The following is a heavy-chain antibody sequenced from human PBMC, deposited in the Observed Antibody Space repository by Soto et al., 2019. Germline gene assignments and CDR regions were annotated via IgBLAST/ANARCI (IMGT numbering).Heavy chain of an antibody. CDR3: ARDPYVDTAMVHYGMDV. V-gene: IGHV3-33*01. J-gene: IGHJ6*02. CDR2: IWYDGSNK. CDR1: GFTFSSYG. D-gene: IGHD5-18*01. Sequence: HPXVSLRLSCAASGFTFSSYGMHWVRQAPGKGLEWVAVIWYDGSNKYYADSVKGRFTISRDNSKNTLYLQMNSLRAEDTAVYYCARDPYVDTAMVHYGMDVWGQGTTVTVSS.